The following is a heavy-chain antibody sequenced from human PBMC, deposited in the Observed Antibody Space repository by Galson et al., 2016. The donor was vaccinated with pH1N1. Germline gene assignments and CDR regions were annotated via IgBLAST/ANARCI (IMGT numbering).Heavy chain of an antibody. J-gene: IGHJ2*01. D-gene: IGHD3-22*01. Sequence: SVKVSCKASGGTFGSYGINWVRQAPGQGLEWMGGIIPIFNTAKYAQNFQGRVTITADESTTTAYMELSSLRSEDTAVYYCAREDYYDTDLSDWYFDLWGRGTLLTCSS. CDR2: IIPIFNTA. CDR3: AREDYYDTDLSDWYFDL. V-gene: IGHV1-69*13. CDR1: GGTFGSYG.